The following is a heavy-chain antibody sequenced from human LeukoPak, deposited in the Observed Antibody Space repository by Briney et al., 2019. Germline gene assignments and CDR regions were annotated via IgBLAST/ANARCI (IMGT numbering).Heavy chain of an antibody. D-gene: IGHD3-10*01. V-gene: IGHV3-23*01. CDR3: ATNGGSGWYFDF. J-gene: IGHJ2*01. Sequence: GGSLRLSCAASGFTFSNYGMHWVRQAPGKGLEWVSGFSGYLGSTFYADSVKGRFTISRDTSKNTLYLQMNSLRAEDTALYYCATNGGSGWYFDFWGRGALVIVSS. CDR1: GFTFSNYG. CDR2: FSGYLGST.